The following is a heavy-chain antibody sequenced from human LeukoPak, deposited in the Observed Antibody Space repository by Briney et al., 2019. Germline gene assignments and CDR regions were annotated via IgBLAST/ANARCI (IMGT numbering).Heavy chain of an antibody. CDR3: ARGRAFACSSTSCPGRVDNWFDP. Sequence: TSSETLSLTCAVYGGSFSGYYWSWLRQPPGKGLEWIGEINHSGGTNYNPSLKSRVTISVDTSKNQFSLKLSSVTAADTAVYYCARGRAFACSSTSCPGRVDNWFDPWGQGTLVTVSS. D-gene: IGHD2-2*01. CDR2: INHSGGT. CDR1: GGSFSGYY. J-gene: IGHJ5*02. V-gene: IGHV4-34*01.